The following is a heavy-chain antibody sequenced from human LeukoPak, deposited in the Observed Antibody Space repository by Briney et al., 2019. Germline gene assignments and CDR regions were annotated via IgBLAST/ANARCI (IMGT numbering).Heavy chain of an antibody. D-gene: IGHD6-19*01. CDR2: ISSSSSYI. Sequence: GGSLRLSCAASGFTFSSYSMNWVRQAPGKGLEWVSSISSSSSYIYYADSVKGRFTISRDNAKNSLYLQMNRLRAEDTAVYYCARDYSSVCHAYWGQGALVTVSS. CDR1: GFTFSSYS. V-gene: IGHV3-21*01. CDR3: ARDYSSVCHAY. J-gene: IGHJ4*02.